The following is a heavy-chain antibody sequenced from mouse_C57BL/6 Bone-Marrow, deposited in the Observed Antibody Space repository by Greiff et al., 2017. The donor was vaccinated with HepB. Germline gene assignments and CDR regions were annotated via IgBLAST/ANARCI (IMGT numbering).Heavy chain of an antibody. D-gene: IGHD2-4*01. CDR1: GFTFSSYA. CDR2: ISSGGDYI. CDR3: TSYDYDGFAY. J-gene: IGHJ3*01. Sequence: EVQLQESGEGLVKPGGSLKLSCAASGFTFSSYAMSWVRQTPEKRLEWVAYISSGGDYIYYADTVKGRFTISRDNARNTLYLQMSSLKSEDTAMYYCTSYDYDGFAYWGQGTLVTVSA. V-gene: IGHV5-9-1*02.